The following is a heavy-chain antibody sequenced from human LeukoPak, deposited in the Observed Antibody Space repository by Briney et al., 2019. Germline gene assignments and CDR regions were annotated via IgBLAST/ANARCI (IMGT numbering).Heavy chain of an antibody. CDR1: GFTVSSNY. J-gene: IGHJ4*02. Sequence: PGGSLRLSCAASGFTVSSNYMSWVRQVPGQGLEWVSVIYSAGTTYYADSVKGRFTISRDNSKNTLYLQMNSLRAEDTAVYYCAESLGNCLYFDYWGQGTLVTVSS. CDR2: IYSAGTT. CDR3: AESLGNCLYFDY. D-gene: IGHD3-16*01. V-gene: IGHV3-53*01.